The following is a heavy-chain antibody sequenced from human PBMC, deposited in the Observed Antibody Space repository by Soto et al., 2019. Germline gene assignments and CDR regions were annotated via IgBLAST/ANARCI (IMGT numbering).Heavy chain of an antibody. V-gene: IGHV3-21*06. Sequence: EVQLVESGGGLVKAGGSLRLFCTASGFTFRNYNMNCVRQAPGTGLEWVSSISTGGAYMFYADSVKGRFTISRDNAQNSLFLQIDSPRAEDTAVYYCARDIASPGGDYFDSWGQGTLVTVSS. D-gene: IGHD2-21*01. CDR1: GFTFRNYN. J-gene: IGHJ4*02. CDR2: ISTGGAYM. CDR3: ARDIASPGGDYFDS.